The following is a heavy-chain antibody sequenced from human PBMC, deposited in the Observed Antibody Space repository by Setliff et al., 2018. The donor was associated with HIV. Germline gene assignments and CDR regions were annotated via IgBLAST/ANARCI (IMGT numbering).Heavy chain of an antibody. CDR1: GGSISSGSYF. CDR3: ARVDAHSYYYYTDV. Sequence: SETLSLTCTVSGGSISSGSYFWSWIRQPAGKGLEWIGHIYTSGSTNYNLSLKSRVTISVDTSKNQFSLKLSSVTAADTAVYYCARVDAHSYYYYTDVWGKGTTVTVSS. V-gene: IGHV4-61*09. J-gene: IGHJ6*03. CDR2: IYTSGST.